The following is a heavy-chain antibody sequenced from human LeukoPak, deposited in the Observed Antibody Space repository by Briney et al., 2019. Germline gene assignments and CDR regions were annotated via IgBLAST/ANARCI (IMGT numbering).Heavy chain of an antibody. Sequence: SETLSLTCTVSGGSIISYYWSWVRQPAGKGLEWIGYIYYSGSTNYNPPLKSRVTISVDTSKNRFPLRLSSVTAADTAVYYCARGEAMAPRGYFDDWGQETLVTVSS. V-gene: IGHV4-59*01. D-gene: IGHD5-24*01. J-gene: IGHJ4*02. CDR2: IYYSGST. CDR1: GGSIISYY. CDR3: ARGEAMAPRGYFDD.